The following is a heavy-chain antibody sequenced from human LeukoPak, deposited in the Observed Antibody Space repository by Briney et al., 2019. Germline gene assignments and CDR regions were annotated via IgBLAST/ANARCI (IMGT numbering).Heavy chain of an antibody. Sequence: PGGSLTLSCAASGFTYSSYSINWVRQAPGKGLAWVSRINSDGSSTSYAGSVKGRFTISRDSAKNTLYVQMNSLRAEDTAVDYCATDRGRFTSAYWGRGTLVTVSS. CDR1: GFTYSSYS. V-gene: IGHV3-74*01. CDR2: INSDGSST. J-gene: IGHJ4*02. CDR3: ATDRGRFTSAY. D-gene: IGHD2-15*01.